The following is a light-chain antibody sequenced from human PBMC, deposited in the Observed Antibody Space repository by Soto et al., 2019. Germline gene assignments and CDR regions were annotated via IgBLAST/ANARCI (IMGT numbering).Light chain of an antibody. V-gene: IGLV1-44*01. Sequence: QSVLTQPPSASGTPGQRVTISCSGSSSNIGSNTVNWYQQLPGTAPKLLIYSNNQRPSGVPDRLSGSKSGTSASLAISGLQSEDEADYYGAAWDDSLTGYVFGTGTKVTVL. J-gene: IGLJ1*01. CDR2: SNN. CDR1: SSNIGSNT. CDR3: AAWDDSLTGYV.